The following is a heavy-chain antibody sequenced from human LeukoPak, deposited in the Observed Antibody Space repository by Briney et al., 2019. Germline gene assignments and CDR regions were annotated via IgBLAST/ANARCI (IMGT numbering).Heavy chain of an antibody. J-gene: IGHJ4*02. CDR1: GFTFSRYW. Sequence: PGGSLRLSCAASGFTFSRYWMSWVRQAPGKGLEWVANIKEDGGEIYYVDSVKGRFTTSRDNTKNSLFLQMNSLRAEDTAVYYCARDDYYSNADWGQGTLVTVSS. CDR3: ARDDYYSNAD. V-gene: IGHV3-7*01. D-gene: IGHD3-22*01. CDR2: IKEDGGEI.